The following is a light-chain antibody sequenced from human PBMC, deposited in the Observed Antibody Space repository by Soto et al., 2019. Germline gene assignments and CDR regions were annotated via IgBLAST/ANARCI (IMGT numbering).Light chain of an antibody. J-gene: IGKJ2*01. CDR2: DAS. CDR1: QDISNN. CDR3: QQYDDLPRT. V-gene: IGKV1-33*01. Sequence: DIPMTQSPSSLSASVGDRVTITCQASQDISNNLHWYQVKPGKAPKLLIYDASNLETGVPSRFSGSGSGTDFTFTINSLQPEDVATYYCQQYDDLPRTFGQGPKLQIK.